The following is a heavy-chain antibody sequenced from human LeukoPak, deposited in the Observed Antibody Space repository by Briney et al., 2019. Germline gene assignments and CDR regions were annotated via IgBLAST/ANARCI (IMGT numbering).Heavy chain of an antibody. Sequence: SETLSLTCAVYAGSFNDYYWTWIRQPPGKGLEWIGEINHRGRSTYNPSLKSRVTISVDTSKNQFSLKLSSVTAADTAVYYCAREGYSYGYSGWFDPWGQGTLVTVSS. V-gene: IGHV4-34*01. CDR1: AGSFNDYY. D-gene: IGHD5-18*01. CDR3: AREGYSYGYSGWFDP. J-gene: IGHJ5*02. CDR2: INHRGRS.